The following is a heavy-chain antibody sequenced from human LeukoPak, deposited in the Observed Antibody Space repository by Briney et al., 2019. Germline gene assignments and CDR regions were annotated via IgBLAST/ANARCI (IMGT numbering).Heavy chain of an antibody. Sequence: GGSLGLSCTASGFSFGDYAMSWFRQAPGKGLEWVGFISSKAYGGTTEYAASVKGRFTISRDDSKSIAYLQMDSLKTEDTAVYYCTRDRITMVRGVIGPYYFDYWGQGTLVTVSS. V-gene: IGHV3-49*03. D-gene: IGHD3-10*01. J-gene: IGHJ4*02. CDR3: TRDRITMVRGVIGPYYFDY. CDR2: ISSKAYGGTT. CDR1: GFSFGDYA.